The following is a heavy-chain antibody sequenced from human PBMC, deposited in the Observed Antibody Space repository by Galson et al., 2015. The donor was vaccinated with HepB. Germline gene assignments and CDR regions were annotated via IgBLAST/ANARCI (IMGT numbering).Heavy chain of an antibody. CDR3: ARSVKYCSGGSCYQPGGY. D-gene: IGHD2-15*01. CDR2: ISYDGSNK. Sequence: SLRLSCAASGFTFSSYAMHWVRQAPGKGLEWVAVISYDGSNKYYADSVKGRFTISRDNSKNTLYLQMNSLRAEDTAVYYCARSVKYCSGGSCYQPGGYWGQGTLVTVSS. CDR1: GFTFSSYA. V-gene: IGHV3-30-3*01. J-gene: IGHJ4*02.